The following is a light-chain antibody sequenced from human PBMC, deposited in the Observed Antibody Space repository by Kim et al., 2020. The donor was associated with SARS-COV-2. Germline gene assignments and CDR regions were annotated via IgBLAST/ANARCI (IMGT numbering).Light chain of an antibody. V-gene: IGLV1-40*01. J-gene: IGLJ3*02. CDR1: TSNNVAGYN. CDR3: QTYDNTLRVWM. CDR2: DTI. Sequence: VTISCSSSTSNNVAGYNVHWYQQPPGTAPDILIYDTITRPSGVPARFSGSKSGTSAFLAITGLQPEDEADYYCQTYDNTLRVWMFGGGTQLTVL.